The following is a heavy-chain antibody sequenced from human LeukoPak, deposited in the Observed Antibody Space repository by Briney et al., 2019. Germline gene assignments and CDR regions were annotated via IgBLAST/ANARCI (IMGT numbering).Heavy chain of an antibody. CDR1: GYSFTSYW. Sequence: GESLKISCKGSGYSFTSYWIGWVRQMPGKGLECMAIIYPGDSDTRYSPSFQGQVTISADRSISTAYLQWSSLKASDTAMYYCARHETGPYFDYWGQGTLVTVSS. CDR3: ARHETGPYFDY. J-gene: IGHJ4*02. D-gene: IGHD1-1*01. V-gene: IGHV5-51*01. CDR2: IYPGDSDT.